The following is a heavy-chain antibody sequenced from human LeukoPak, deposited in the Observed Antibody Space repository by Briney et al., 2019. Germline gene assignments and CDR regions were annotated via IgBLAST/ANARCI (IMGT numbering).Heavy chain of an antibody. Sequence: SETLSLICTVSGGSISSSSYYWGWIRQPPGKGLEWIGSIYYSGSSYCNPSLKSRVTISVDTSKNLFSLKLSSVTAADTAVYYCARLGVTFDIWGQGTMVTVSS. V-gene: IGHV4-39*01. D-gene: IGHD3-3*01. J-gene: IGHJ3*02. CDR1: GGSISSSSYY. CDR2: IYYSGSS. CDR3: ARLGVTFDI.